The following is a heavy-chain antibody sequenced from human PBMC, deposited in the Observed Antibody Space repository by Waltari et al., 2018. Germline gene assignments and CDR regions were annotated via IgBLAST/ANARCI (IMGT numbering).Heavy chain of an antibody. CDR1: GYSFTSYW. CDR2: IDPGDSDT. D-gene: IGHD3-3*01. CDR3: ARHGEDAPYDFWSGYFVY. J-gene: IGHJ4*02. Sequence: EVQLVQSGAEVKKPGESLKISCQGSGYSFTSYWIGWVRQMPGQGLEGMWIIDPGDSDTRYSPSFQGQVTISADKSISTDYLQWSSLKASDTAMYYCARHGEDAPYDFWSGYFVYWGQGTLVTVSS. V-gene: IGHV5-51*01.